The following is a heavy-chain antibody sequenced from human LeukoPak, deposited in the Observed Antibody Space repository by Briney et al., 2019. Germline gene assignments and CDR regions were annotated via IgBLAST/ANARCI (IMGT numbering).Heavy chain of an antibody. D-gene: IGHD2-21*01. Sequence: LRLSCAASGFTFSSYGMHWVRQPPGKGLEWIGSIFYSGATYYNPSLNRRLTISVDTSKNQFSLKLSSVTAADTAVYFCARVVAYCGANCYYHFDYWGQGTLVTVSS. J-gene: IGHJ4*02. CDR1: GFTFSSYG. CDR2: IFYSGAT. CDR3: ARVVAYCGANCYYHFDY. V-gene: IGHV4-39*01.